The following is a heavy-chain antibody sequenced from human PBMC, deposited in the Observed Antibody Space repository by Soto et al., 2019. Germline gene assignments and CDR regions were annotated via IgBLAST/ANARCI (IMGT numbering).Heavy chain of an antibody. CDR3: ASTLPGYNWNGGYYFDY. D-gene: IGHD1-20*01. J-gene: IGHJ4*02. CDR2: IYNTGST. CDR1: GASIKSGGYY. Sequence: PSETLSLTCNVSGASIKSGGYYWSWIRQHPGKGLEWIGYIYNTGSTSYNPSLRSRLTISIDTSNNQFSLKLSSVTAADTAVYYCASTLPGYNWNGGYYFDYWGQGTLVTVSS. V-gene: IGHV4-31*03.